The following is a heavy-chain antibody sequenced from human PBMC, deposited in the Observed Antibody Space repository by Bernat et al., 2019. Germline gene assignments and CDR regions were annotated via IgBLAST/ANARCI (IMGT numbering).Heavy chain of an antibody. CDR1: GFTFSSYG. CDR3: ARGYCSSTSCYGPGGY. Sequence: QVQLVESGGGVVQPGRSLRLSCAASGFTFSSYGMHWVRQAPGKGLEWVAVIWYDGSKKYYADSVKGRFTISRDNSKNTLYLQMNSLRAEDTAVYYCARGYCSSTSCYGPGGYWGQGTLVTVSS. CDR2: IWYDGSKK. J-gene: IGHJ4*02. D-gene: IGHD2-2*01. V-gene: IGHV3-33*01.